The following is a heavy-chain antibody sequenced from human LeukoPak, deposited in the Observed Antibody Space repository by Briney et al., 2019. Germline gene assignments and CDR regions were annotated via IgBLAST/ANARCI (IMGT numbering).Heavy chain of an antibody. Sequence: GGSLRLSCAVSGITLSNYGMSWVRQAPGKGLEWVAGISDSGGSTNCADSVKGRFTISRDNPKNTLYLQMNSLRAEDTAVYFCAKRGVVTRVILVGFHKEAYYFDSWGQGALVTVSS. V-gene: IGHV3-23*01. D-gene: IGHD2-21*02. J-gene: IGHJ4*02. CDR2: ISDSGGST. CDR1: GITLSNYG. CDR3: AKRGVVTRVILVGFHKEAYYFDS.